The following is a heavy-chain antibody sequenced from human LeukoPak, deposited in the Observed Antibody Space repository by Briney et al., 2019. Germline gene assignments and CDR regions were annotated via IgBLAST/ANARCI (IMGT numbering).Heavy chain of an antibody. CDR2: IYSGGSI. V-gene: IGHV3-66*02. CDR1: GFTVSSNY. CDR3: ARSRRYYDILTGYHNWFDP. Sequence: GGSLRLSCAASGFTVSSNYMSWVRQAPGKGLEWVSVIYSGGSIYYADSVKGRFTISRDNSKNTLYLQMNSLRAEDTAVYYCARSRRYYDILTGYHNWFDPWGQGTLVTVSS. D-gene: IGHD3-9*01. J-gene: IGHJ5*02.